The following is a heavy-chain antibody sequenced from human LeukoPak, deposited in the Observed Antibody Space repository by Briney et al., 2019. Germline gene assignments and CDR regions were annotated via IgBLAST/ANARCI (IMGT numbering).Heavy chain of an antibody. CDR1: GFTFSSYA. CDR3: ARDIPGIAAAGHLYYHYGMDV. CDR2: ISGSGGST. J-gene: IGHJ6*02. D-gene: IGHD6-13*01. Sequence: PGGSLRLSCAASGFTFSSYAMSWVRQAPGKGLEWVSAISGSGGSTYYADSVKGRFTISRDNSKNTLYLQMNSLRAEDTAVYYCARDIPGIAAAGHLYYHYGMDVWGQGTTVTVSS. V-gene: IGHV3-23*01.